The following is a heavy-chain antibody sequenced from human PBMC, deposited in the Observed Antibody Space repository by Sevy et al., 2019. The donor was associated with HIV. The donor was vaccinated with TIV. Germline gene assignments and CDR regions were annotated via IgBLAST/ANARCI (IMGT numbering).Heavy chain of an antibody. D-gene: IGHD5-12*01. V-gene: IGHV3-74*01. CDR2: INNDGSST. CDR1: GFTFSSYW. J-gene: IGHJ4*02. Sequence: GGSLRLSCVASGFTFSSYWMHWVRQAPGKGLVWVSRINNDGSSTSYADSVEGRFTMSRDNAKNTLYLQRNSLSAEDTAVYYCARGWMRAQNFDYWGQGTLVTVSS. CDR3: ARGWMRAQNFDY.